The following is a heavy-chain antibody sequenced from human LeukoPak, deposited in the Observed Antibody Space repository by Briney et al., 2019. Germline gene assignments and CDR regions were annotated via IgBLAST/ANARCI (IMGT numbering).Heavy chain of an antibody. V-gene: IGHV4-38-2*01. D-gene: IGHD1-26*01. CDR2: IYHSGST. CDR1: GYSISSGYY. Sequence: SETLSLTCAVSGYSISSGYYWGWIRQPPGKGLEWIGSIYHSGSTYYNPFLKSRVTISVDTSKNQFSLKLSSVTAADTAVYYCARPRWELPHAYYFDYWGQGTLVTVSS. CDR3: ARPRWELPHAYYFDY. J-gene: IGHJ4*02.